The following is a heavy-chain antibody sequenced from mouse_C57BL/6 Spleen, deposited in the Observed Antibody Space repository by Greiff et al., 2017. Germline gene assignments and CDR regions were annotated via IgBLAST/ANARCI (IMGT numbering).Heavy chain of an antibody. V-gene: IGHV1-15*01. D-gene: IGHD3-2*02. CDR2: IDPETGGT. CDR1: GYTFTDYE. CDR3: SDSSGYVCFAY. J-gene: IGHJ3*01. Sequence: QVQLQQSGAELVRPGASVTLSCKASGYTFTDYEMHWVKQTPVHGLEWIGAIDPETGGTAYNQKFKGKGILTAAKSSSTAYMELRSLTSGDSAVYYCSDSSGYVCFAYWGQGTLVTVSA.